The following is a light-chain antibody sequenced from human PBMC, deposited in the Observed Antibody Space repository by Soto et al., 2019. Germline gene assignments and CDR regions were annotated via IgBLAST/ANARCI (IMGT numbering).Light chain of an antibody. V-gene: IGKV3-15*01. CDR1: QNVYNN. Sequence: EIVMTQSPAPPFLSPREGATPSCKASQNVYNNLAWYQQRLGQPPRFLIYDASTRATGISARFSGSGYGTEFTLTISSLQSEDFAVYFCQQCRNWPLTFGGGTKVDIK. CDR3: QQCRNWPLT. J-gene: IGKJ4*01. CDR2: DAS.